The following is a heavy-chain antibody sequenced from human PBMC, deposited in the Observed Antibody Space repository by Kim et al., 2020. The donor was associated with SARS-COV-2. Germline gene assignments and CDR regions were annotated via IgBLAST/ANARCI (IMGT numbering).Heavy chain of an antibody. V-gene: IGHV3-30-3*01. CDR1: GFTFSSYA. Sequence: GGSLRLSFAASGFTFSSYAMHWVRQAPGKGLEWVAVISYDGSNKYYADSVKGRFTISRDNSKNTLYLQMNSLRAEDTAVYYCARDSRLYYGTVWDAFDIWGQGTMVTVSS. CDR3: ARDSRLYYGTVWDAFDI. D-gene: IGHD3-3*01. CDR2: ISYDGSNK. J-gene: IGHJ3*02.